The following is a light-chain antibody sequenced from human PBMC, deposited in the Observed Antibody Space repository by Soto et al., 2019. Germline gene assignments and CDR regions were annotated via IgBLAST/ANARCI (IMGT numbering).Light chain of an antibody. CDR2: GVG. V-gene: IGLV2-14*01. J-gene: IGLJ1*01. Sequence: QSVLTRPASVSGSPGQSITISCTGTSSDVGIYTHVSWYQQHPGRAPKLIIYGVGNRPSGVSNRFSGSKSGNTASLTISGLQAADEADYYCNSYTSSYTYVFGTGTKVTVL. CDR3: NSYTSSYTYV. CDR1: SSDVGIYTH.